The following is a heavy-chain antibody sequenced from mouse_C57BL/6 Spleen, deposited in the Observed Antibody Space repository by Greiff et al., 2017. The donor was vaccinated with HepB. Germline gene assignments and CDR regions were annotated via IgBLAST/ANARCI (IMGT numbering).Heavy chain of an antibody. CDR1: GYTFTDYY. D-gene: IGHD2-4*01. CDR3: TYDYDPWFAY. V-gene: IGHV1-77*01. Sequence: VMLVESGAELVKPGSSVKISCKASGYTFTDYYINWVKQRPGQGLEWIGKIGPGSGSTYYNEKFKGKATLTADKSSSTAYMQLSSLTSEDSAVYFCTYDYDPWFAYWGQGTLVTVSA. J-gene: IGHJ3*01. CDR2: IGPGSGST.